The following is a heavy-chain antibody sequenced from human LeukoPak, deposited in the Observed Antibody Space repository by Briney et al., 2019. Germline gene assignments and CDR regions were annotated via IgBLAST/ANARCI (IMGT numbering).Heavy chain of an antibody. J-gene: IGHJ4*02. V-gene: IGHV3-30*04. CDR3: ARNPYYGSGSPPDY. Sequence: GRPLRLSCAASGFTFSNYTMYWVRPPPGKGLGGLAVISDDGSNTYYADSVKGRFTISRDNTKNTLYLQMNSLRAEDTAVYYCARNPYYGSGSPPDYWGQGTLVTVSS. CDR1: GFTFSNYT. CDR2: ISDDGSNT. D-gene: IGHD3-10*01.